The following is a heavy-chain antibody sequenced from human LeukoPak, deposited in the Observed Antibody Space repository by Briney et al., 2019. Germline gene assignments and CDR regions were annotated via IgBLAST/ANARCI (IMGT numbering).Heavy chain of an antibody. CDR2: ISAGGSLK. CDR1: GFTFSSHS. Sequence: HPGRSLRLPCAASGFTFSSHSLHWVRQAPGQGLEWVAVISAGGSLKYYGDSVKGRFTVSRDNSKNTLYLEMNSLRAEDTAVYYCAKESALHNWYFDVWGRGTLVTVSS. V-gene: IGHV3-30*18. J-gene: IGHJ2*01. D-gene: IGHD3-16*01. CDR3: AKESALHNWYFDV.